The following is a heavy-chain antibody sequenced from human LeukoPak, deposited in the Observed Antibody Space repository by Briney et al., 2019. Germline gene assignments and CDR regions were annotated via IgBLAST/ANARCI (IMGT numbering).Heavy chain of an antibody. J-gene: IGHJ4*02. Sequence: GGSLRLSCAASGFTFSSYAMSWVRQAPGKGLEWVSAISGSGGSTYYADSVKGRFTISRDNSKNTLYLQMNSLRAEDTAVYFCARGVGNYRYYFDYWGQGTLVTVSS. CDR3: ARGVGNYRYYFDY. CDR1: GFTFSSYA. D-gene: IGHD3-22*01. CDR2: ISGSGGST. V-gene: IGHV3-23*01.